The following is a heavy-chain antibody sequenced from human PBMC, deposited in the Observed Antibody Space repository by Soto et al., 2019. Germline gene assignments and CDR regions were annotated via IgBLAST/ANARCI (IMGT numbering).Heavy chain of an antibody. V-gene: IGHV4-39*01. J-gene: IGHJ2*01. CDR3: ARLTVTTYWYFDL. CDR1: GGSISSSSYY. CDR2: IYYSGST. D-gene: IGHD4-17*01. Sequence: SETLSVTCTVSGGSISSSSYYWGWIRQPPGKGLEWIGSIYYSGSTYYNPSLKSRVTISVDTSKNQFSLKLSSVTAAGTAVYYCARLTVTTYWYFDLWGRGTLVTVSS.